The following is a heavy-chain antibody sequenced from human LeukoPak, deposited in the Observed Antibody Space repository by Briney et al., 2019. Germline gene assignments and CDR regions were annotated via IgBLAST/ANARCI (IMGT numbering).Heavy chain of an antibody. V-gene: IGHV3-33*01. D-gene: IGHD5-18*01. CDR3: ASVWRALGYTIDY. CDR2: IWYDGSNK. J-gene: IGHJ4*02. CDR1: GFSFRTYA. Sequence: GSPLRLSCTASGFSFRTYAMHWVRQAPGKGLEWVAIIWYDGSNKYYADSVKGRFTISRDNSKNTLYLQMNSLRVEDTAVYYCASVWRALGYTIDYWGQGTQVAVSS.